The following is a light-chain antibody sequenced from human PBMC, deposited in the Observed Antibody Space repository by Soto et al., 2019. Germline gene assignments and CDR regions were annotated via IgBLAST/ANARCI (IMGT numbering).Light chain of an antibody. CDR3: SSYTSSSTVV. CDR1: SSDVGGYNY. Sequence: QSALPQPASVSGSPGQSITISCTGTSSDVGGYNYVSWYQQHPGKAPKLMIYEVSNRPSGVSNRFSGSKSGNTASLTISGLHAEDEADYYCSSYTSSSTVVFGGGTKLTVL. CDR2: EVS. V-gene: IGLV2-14*01. J-gene: IGLJ2*01.